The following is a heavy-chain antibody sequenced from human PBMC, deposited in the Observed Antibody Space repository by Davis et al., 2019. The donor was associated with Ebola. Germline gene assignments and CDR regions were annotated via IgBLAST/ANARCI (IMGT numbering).Heavy chain of an antibody. V-gene: IGHV3-49*04. CDR2: IRSKAYGGKP. J-gene: IGHJ6*04. D-gene: IGHD6-6*01. CDR1: GFTLGDYA. Sequence: GESLKISCRVSGFTLGDYALNWVRQAPGKGLEWVGFIRSKAYGGKPAYAASVKGRFTISRDDSKSIAYLQMDSLKIEDTAVYYCPRDLKQRPPSYYYGMDVWGKGTTVTVSS. CDR3: PRDLKQRPPSYYYGMDV.